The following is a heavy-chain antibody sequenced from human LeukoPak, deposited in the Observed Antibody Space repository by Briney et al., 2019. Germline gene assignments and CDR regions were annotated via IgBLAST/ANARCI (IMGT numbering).Heavy chain of an antibody. CDR3: ARGANSGWFSSGWDY. J-gene: IGHJ4*02. D-gene: IGHD6-19*01. CDR1: GYIFTSYI. CDR2: INTNTGNP. V-gene: IGHV7-4-1*02. Sequence: ASVKVSCKASGYIFTSYIMNWVRQAPGQGLEWMGWINTNTGNPTYAQGFTGRFVFSLDTSVSTAYLQINSLMAEDTAVYYCARGANSGWFSSGWDYWGQGTLVSVSS.